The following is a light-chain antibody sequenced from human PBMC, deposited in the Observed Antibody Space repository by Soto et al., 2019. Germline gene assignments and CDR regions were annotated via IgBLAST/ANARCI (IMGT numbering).Light chain of an antibody. J-gene: IGKJ1*01. V-gene: IGKV3-20*01. CDR1: QSVSSTY. Sequence: EIVLTQSPGTLSLSPGERATLSCRASQSVSSTYLAWYQQKPGQAPRLLIFDASDRPTDIPARFSGSGSGTDFTLTISSLEPEDFAVYYCQQYGISPRTFGQGTKVDIK. CDR3: QQYGISPRT. CDR2: DAS.